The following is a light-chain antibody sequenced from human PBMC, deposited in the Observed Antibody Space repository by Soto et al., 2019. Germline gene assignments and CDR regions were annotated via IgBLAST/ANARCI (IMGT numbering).Light chain of an antibody. CDR3: QHYNSYSEA. CDR2: AAT. V-gene: IGKV1-5*01. J-gene: IGKJ1*01. CDR1: QSISSW. Sequence: QRTQSPSNLYSSLGARSTTSCTASQSISSWLAWYQQKPGKVPKVLIDAATSLHSGVPSRVGGSGYGTDCTRTISSLKPDDFATDDCQHYNSYSEAFGQGTKVDIK.